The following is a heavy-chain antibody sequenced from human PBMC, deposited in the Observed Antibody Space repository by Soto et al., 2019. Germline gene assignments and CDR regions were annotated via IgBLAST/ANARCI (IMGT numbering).Heavy chain of an antibody. CDR1: GFTFSSYA. V-gene: IGHV3-23*01. Sequence: EVQLLESGGGLVQPGGSLRLSCAASGFTFSSYAMSWVRQAPGKGLEWVSAISGSGGSTYYADSVKCRFTISRDNSKNTLYLQMNSLRAEDTAVYYCAKDPPLLAVAGPYYFDYWGQGTLVTVSS. CDR3: AKDPPLLAVAGPYYFDY. J-gene: IGHJ4*02. CDR2: ISGSGGST. D-gene: IGHD6-19*01.